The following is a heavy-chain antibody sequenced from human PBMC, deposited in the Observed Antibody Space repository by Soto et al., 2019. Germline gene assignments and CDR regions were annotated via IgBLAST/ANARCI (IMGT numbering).Heavy chain of an antibody. D-gene: IGHD2-2*01. Sequence: VASVKVSCKASGGTFSSYAISWVRQAPGQGLEWMGGIIPIFGTANYAQKFQGRVTITADESTSTAYMELSSLRSEDTAVYYCAKTLKLYCSSTSCHNWFDPWGQGTLVTVSS. J-gene: IGHJ5*02. CDR1: GGTFSSYA. CDR2: IIPIFGTA. CDR3: AKTLKLYCSSTSCHNWFDP. V-gene: IGHV1-69*13.